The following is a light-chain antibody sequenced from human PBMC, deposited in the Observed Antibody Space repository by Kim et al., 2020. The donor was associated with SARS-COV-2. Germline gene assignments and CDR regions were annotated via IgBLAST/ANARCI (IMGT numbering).Light chain of an antibody. CDR1: QSISTY. CDR2: AAS. J-gene: IGKJ4*01. CDR3: QQGYRALT. Sequence: DIQMTQSPSSLSASVGDRVTITCRASQSISTYLNWYQQKPGKAPTLLIYAASILQSGVPSRFSGRASGTDFTLTINSLQPEDFATYYCQQGYRALTFGGGTKVDIK. V-gene: IGKV1-39*01.